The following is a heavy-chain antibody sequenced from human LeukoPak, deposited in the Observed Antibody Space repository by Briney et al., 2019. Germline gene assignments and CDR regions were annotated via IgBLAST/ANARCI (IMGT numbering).Heavy chain of an antibody. Sequence: ASVKVSCKASGYTFTSYAMHWVRQAPGQRLEWMGWINAGNGNTKYSQKFQGRVTMTTDTSTSTAYMELRSLRSDDTAVYYCARERKYFDYWGQGTLVTVSS. J-gene: IGHJ4*02. CDR3: ARERKYFDY. V-gene: IGHV1-3*01. CDR2: INAGNGNT. CDR1: GYTFTSYA.